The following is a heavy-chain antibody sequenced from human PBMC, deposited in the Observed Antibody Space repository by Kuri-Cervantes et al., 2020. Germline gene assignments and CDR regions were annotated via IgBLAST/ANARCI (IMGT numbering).Heavy chain of an antibody. V-gene: IGHV3-7*01. CDR3: ARDLPDYYDSSGYLDY. CDR1: GFTFSSYG. J-gene: IGHJ4*02. CDR2: IKQDGSEK. D-gene: IGHD3-22*01. Sequence: GGSLRLSCAASGFTFSSYGMHWVRRAPGKELEWVANIKQDGSEKYYVDSVKGRFTISRDNAKNSLYLQMNSLRAEDTAVYYCARDLPDYYDSSGYLDYWGQGTLVTVSS.